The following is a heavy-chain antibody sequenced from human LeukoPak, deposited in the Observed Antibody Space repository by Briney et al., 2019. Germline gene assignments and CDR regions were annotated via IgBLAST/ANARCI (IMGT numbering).Heavy chain of an antibody. Sequence: SETLSLTCAVYGGSFSGYYWSWIRQPPGKGLEWIGEINHSGSTNYNPSLKSRVTISVDTSKNQFSLKLSPVTAADTAVYYCARVFYYDSSGYYRPYYFDYWGQGTLVTVSS. J-gene: IGHJ4*02. D-gene: IGHD3-22*01. CDR2: INHSGST. CDR1: GGSFSGYY. CDR3: ARVFYYDSSGYYRPYYFDY. V-gene: IGHV4-34*01.